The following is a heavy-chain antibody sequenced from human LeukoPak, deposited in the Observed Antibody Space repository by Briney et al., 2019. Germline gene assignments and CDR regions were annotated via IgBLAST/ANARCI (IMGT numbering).Heavy chain of an antibody. V-gene: IGHV4-34*01. CDR3: ARSMTGSLIDY. CDR1: GGSFSGYY. Sequence: PSETLSLTCAVYGGSFSGYYWSWIRQPPGKGLEWIGEINHSGSTNYNPSLKSRVTISVDTSKNQFSLKLSSVTAADTAVYYCARSMTGSLIDYWGQGTLVTVSS. CDR2: INHSGST. J-gene: IGHJ4*02. D-gene: IGHD3-9*01.